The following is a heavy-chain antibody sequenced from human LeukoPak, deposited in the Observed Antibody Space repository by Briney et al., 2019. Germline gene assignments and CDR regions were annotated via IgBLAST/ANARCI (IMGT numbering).Heavy chain of an antibody. V-gene: IGHV1-24*01. J-gene: IGHJ4*02. CDR3: ARSYGGYLGTYHGY. CDR1: GYTLIELS. CDR2: FDPEDGKT. Sequence: GASVKVSSKVSGYTLIELSMHWVRQAPGKGLEWMGGFDPEDGKTIYAQKFQGRVTMTRDTSISTAYMELSRLRSDDTAVYYCARSYGGYLGTYHGYWGQGTLVTVSS. D-gene: IGHD4-17*01.